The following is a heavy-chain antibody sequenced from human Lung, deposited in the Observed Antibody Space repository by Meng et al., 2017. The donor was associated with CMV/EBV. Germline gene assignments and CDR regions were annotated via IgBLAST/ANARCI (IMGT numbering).Heavy chain of an antibody. J-gene: IGHJ4*02. V-gene: IGHV3-23*01. Sequence: GGSLRLSCAASGFTSSNYAINWVRQAPGKGLEWVSAISGTGATTYYADSVRGRFTISRDNSKNSVHLQMNSLRAEDTAMYYCAKTSAAARVYYFDYWGPGTLVTVSS. CDR2: ISGTGATT. CDR3: AKTSAAARVYYFDY. D-gene: IGHD6-13*01. CDR1: GFTSSNYA.